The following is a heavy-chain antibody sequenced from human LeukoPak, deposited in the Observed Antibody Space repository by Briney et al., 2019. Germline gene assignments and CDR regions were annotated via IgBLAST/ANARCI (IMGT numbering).Heavy chain of an antibody. Sequence: GGSLRLSCAASGITFSGAWMHWVRQAPGKGLVWVSRINHDGSFRRYANSVKGRFTISRDNAKNTLFLQMDSLRAEDTAVYYCARVSGPGMNEYYHLWGQGTLVTVSS. D-gene: IGHD3-10*01. CDR3: ARVSGPGMNEYYHL. J-gene: IGHJ1*01. CDR1: GITFSGAW. CDR2: INHDGSFR. V-gene: IGHV3-74*01.